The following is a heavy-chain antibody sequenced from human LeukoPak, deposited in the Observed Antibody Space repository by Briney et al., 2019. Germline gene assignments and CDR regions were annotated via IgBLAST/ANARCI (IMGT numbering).Heavy chain of an antibody. Sequence: GGSLRLSCAASGFTFSSYSMNWVRQAPGKGLEWVSSISSSSSYIYYADSVKGRFTISRDNAKNSLYLQMNSLRAEDTAVYYCARDRRLVYGSGSYYNVHGAFDIWGQGTMVTVSS. J-gene: IGHJ3*02. CDR3: ARDRRLVYGSGSYYNVHGAFDI. V-gene: IGHV3-21*01. CDR1: GFTFSSYS. CDR2: ISSSSSYI. D-gene: IGHD3-10*01.